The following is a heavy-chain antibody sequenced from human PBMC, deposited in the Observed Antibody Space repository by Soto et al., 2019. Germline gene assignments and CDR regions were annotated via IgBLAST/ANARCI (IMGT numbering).Heavy chain of an antibody. J-gene: IGHJ6*03. CDR2: INPNSGGT. CDR3: ARDGGRASTPIGVVIAMRTPYYMDV. CDR1: GYTFTGYY. Sequence: ASVKVSCKASGYTFTGYYMHWVRQAPGQGLEWMGWINPNSGGTNYAQKFQGWVTMTRDTSISTAYMELSRLRSDDTAVYYCARDGGRASTPIGVVIAMRTPYYMDVWGKGTTVTVSS. V-gene: IGHV1-2*04. D-gene: IGHD2-21*01.